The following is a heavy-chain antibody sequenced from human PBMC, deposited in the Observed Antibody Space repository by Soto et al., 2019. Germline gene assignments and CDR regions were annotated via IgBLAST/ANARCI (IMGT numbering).Heavy chain of an antibody. CDR1: GYTFTSYA. CDR2: INAGNGNT. Sequence: ASVKVSCKASGYTFTSYAMHWVRQAPGQRLEWMGWINAGNGNTKYSQKFQGRVTMTRNTSISTAYMELSSLRSEDTAVYYCAREVVGATINWGQGTLVTVSS. CDR3: AREVVGATIN. V-gene: IGHV1-3*01. D-gene: IGHD1-26*01. J-gene: IGHJ4*02.